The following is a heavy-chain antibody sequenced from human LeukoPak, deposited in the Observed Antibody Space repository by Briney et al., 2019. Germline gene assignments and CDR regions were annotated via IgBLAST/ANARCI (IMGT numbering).Heavy chain of an antibody. CDR2: IYYSGST. Sequence: PSETLSLTCTVSGGSINSSSYYWGWIPQPPGKGMEWIGSIYYSGSTYYNPSLKSRVTISVDTSKNQFSLKLSSVTAADTAVYYCASLRYVAQPHFDYWGQGTLVTVSS. D-gene: IGHD5-12*01. J-gene: IGHJ4*02. CDR1: GGSINSSSYY. CDR3: ASLRYVAQPHFDY. V-gene: IGHV4-39*01.